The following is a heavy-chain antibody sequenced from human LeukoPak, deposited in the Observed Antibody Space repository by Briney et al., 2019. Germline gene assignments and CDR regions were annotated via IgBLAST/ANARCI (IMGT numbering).Heavy chain of an antibody. D-gene: IGHD6-13*01. V-gene: IGHV4-59*01. J-gene: IGHJ3*02. CDR1: GGSISSYY. CDR3: ARDSVAAAGTPGGHAFDI. Sequence: SETLSLTCTVSGGSISSYYWSWIRQPPGKGLEWIGYIYYSGSTNYNPSLKSRVTISVDTSKNQFSLKLSSVTAADTAVYYCARDSVAAAGTPGGHAFDIWGQGTMVTVSS. CDR2: IYYSGST.